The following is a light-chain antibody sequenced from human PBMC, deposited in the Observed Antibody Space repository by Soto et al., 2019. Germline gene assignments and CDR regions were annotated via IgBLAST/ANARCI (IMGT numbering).Light chain of an antibody. CDR1: SSNVGAGYD. J-gene: IGLJ2*01. CDR2: GNS. CDR3: QSYDSSLSAVV. Sequence: QSVLTQPPSVSGAPGQRVTISCTGSSSNVGAGYDVQWYQQLPRTAPKLLISGNSNRPSGVPDRFSGSKSGTSASLAITGLKAEDEADYYCQSYDSSLSAVVFGGGTKLTVL. V-gene: IGLV1-40*01.